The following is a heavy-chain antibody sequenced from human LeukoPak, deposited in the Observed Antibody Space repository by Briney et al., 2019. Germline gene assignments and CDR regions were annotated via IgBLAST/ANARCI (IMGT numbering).Heavy chain of an antibody. V-gene: IGHV1-8*01. D-gene: IGHD6-6*01. CDR2: MNPNSGNI. Sequence: ASVKVSCKASGYTFTSYDINWVRQATGQGLEWMGWMNPNSGNIGYAQKFQGRVTMTRNTSISTAYMELSSLRSEDTAVYYCAREEFGARPWVDYWGQGTLVTVSS. CDR1: GYTFTSYD. J-gene: IGHJ4*02. CDR3: AREEFGARPWVDY.